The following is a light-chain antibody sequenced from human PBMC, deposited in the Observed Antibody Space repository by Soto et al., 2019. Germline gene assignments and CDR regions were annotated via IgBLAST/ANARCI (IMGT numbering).Light chain of an antibody. CDR1: QSVGSN. CDR3: QQYHDWSPVT. Sequence: ETVMTQSPATLSVSPGERATVSCRASQSVGSNLVWYQQRPGQAPRRVIHCASTRATGITDKFSSSGSGTDFTLIISSLQSEDVSIFYCQQYHDWSPVTFGGGTKLQVK. J-gene: IGKJ4*01. CDR2: CAS. V-gene: IGKV3-15*01.